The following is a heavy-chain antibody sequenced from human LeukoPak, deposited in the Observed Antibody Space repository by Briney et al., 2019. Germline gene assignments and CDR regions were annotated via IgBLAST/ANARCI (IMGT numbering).Heavy chain of an antibody. Sequence: SETLSLTCTVSGGSISSYYWSWIRQPAGEGLEWIGRIYTSGSTNYNPSLKSRVTMSVDTSKNQFSLKLSSVTAADTAVYYCARGTTVSYYYYMDVWGKGTTVTVSS. J-gene: IGHJ6*03. CDR2: IYTSGST. CDR1: GGSISSYY. D-gene: IGHD1-7*01. CDR3: ARGTTVSYYYYMDV. V-gene: IGHV4-4*07.